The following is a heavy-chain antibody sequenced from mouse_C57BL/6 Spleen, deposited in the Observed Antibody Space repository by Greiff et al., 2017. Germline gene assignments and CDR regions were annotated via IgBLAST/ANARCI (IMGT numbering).Heavy chain of an antibody. D-gene: IGHD2-1*01. Sequence: QVQLQQSGPELVKPGASVKISCKASGYAFSSSWMNWVKQRPGKGLEWIGRIYPGDGDTNYNGKFKGKATLTADKSSSTAYMQLSSLTSEDSAVYFCARSGIYYGHDYWGQGTTLTVSS. J-gene: IGHJ2*01. V-gene: IGHV1-82*01. CDR1: GYAFSSSW. CDR3: ARSGIYYGHDY. CDR2: IYPGDGDT.